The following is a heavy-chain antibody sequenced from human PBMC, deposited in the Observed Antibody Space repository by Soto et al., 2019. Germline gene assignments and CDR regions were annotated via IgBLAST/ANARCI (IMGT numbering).Heavy chain of an antibody. CDR2: IYYSGST. V-gene: IGHV4-59*07. CDR3: ATTRSDWGYFGAFDI. D-gene: IGHD7-27*01. Sequence: SDTLSLTCTVSGGSISSYYWSWIRQPPGKGLEWIGYIYYSGSTNYNPSLKSRVTISVDTSKNQFSLKLSSVTAADTAVYYCATTRSDWGYFGAFDIWGQGTMVTVSS. J-gene: IGHJ3*02. CDR1: GGSISSYY.